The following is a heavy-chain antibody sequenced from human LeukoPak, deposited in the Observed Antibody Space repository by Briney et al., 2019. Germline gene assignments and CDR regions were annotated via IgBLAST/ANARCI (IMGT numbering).Heavy chain of an antibody. Sequence: GASVKVSCKVSGYTLTELSMHWVRQAPGKGLEWMGGFDPEDGETIYAQKFRGRVTMTEDTSSDTAYMELSSLRSEDTAVYYCATPKPYYDSSGYYLDYWGQGTLVTVSS. CDR1: GYTLTELS. J-gene: IGHJ4*02. CDR2: FDPEDGET. CDR3: ATPKPYYDSSGYYLDY. V-gene: IGHV1-24*01. D-gene: IGHD3-22*01.